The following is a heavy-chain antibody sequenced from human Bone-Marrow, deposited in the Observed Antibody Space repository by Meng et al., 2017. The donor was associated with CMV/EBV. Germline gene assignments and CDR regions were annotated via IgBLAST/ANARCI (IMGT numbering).Heavy chain of an antibody. D-gene: IGHD2-15*01. CDR1: FSSFG. CDR2: ISSDGRNE. CDR3: AKDLTGGYCVGGGCRRLDP. Sequence: FSSFGIHWVRHAPGKGLQWVAVISSDGRNEYYGDSVQGRFTISRDNSKNTLYLQMNSLRAEDTAVYYCAKDLTGGYCVGGGCRRLDPWGQGTLVTVSS. V-gene: IGHV3-30*18. J-gene: IGHJ5*02.